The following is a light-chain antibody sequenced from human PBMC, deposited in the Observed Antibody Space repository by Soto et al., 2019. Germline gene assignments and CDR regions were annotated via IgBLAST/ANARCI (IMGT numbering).Light chain of an antibody. CDR3: QQLSHYPYT. CDR1: YDSSSS. V-gene: IGKV1-9*01. Sequence: DIQLTQSPSFLSASVEDRVTISCRAGYDSSSSLAWYQQEPGKPPKLLIYDSSTLQTGVPSRFTGSGSGRKFTLTISGMQSGDLATYFCQQLSHYPYTFGQGTKLEI. CDR2: DSS. J-gene: IGKJ2*01.